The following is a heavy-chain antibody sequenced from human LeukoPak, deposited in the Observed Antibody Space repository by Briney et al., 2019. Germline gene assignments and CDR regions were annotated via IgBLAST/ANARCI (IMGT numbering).Heavy chain of an antibody. V-gene: IGHV3-33*06. J-gene: IGHJ4*02. Sequence: PGGSLRLSCAASGFTFSSYGMHWVRQAPGKGLEWVAVIWYDGSNKYYADSVKGRFTISRDNSKNTLYLQMNSLRAEDTAVYYCAKETYWPKPYYFDYWGQGTLVTVSS. CDR3: AKETYWPKPYYFDY. CDR1: GFTFSSYG. D-gene: IGHD1-14*01. CDR2: IWYDGSNK.